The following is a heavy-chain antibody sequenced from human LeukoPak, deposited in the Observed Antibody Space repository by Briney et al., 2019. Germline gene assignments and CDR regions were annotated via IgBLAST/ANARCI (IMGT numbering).Heavy chain of an antibody. Sequence: GASVKVSCKASGGTFSSYAISWVRQAPGQGLEWMGRIIPILGIANYAQKFQGRVTITADKSTSTAYMELSSLRSEDTAVYYCARDRGPLSGGRQAATRGWYYYYGMDVWGQGTTVTVSS. D-gene: IGHD2-15*01. CDR3: ARDRGPLSGGRQAATRGWYYYYGMDV. CDR1: GGTFSSYA. J-gene: IGHJ6*02. CDR2: IIPILGIA. V-gene: IGHV1-69*04.